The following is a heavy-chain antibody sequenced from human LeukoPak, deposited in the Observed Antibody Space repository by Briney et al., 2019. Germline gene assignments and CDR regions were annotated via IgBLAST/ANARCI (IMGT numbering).Heavy chain of an antibody. CDR2: IYMDATT. D-gene: IGHD3-22*01. J-gene: IGHJ4*02. V-gene: IGHV3-66*01. CDR3: ARAPYDSTFDNYSFDF. Sequence: GGSLRLSCAGSGFTVSRSYMSWVRQAPGKGLECVAVIYMDATTYYADSVKGRFTISGDTSKNTVYLQMNSLRAEDTAVYYCARAPYDSTFDNYSFDFWGQGTLVTVSS. CDR1: GFTVSRSY.